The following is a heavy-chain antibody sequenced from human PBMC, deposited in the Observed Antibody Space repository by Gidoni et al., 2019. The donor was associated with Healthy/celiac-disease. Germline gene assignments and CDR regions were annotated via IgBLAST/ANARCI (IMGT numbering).Heavy chain of an antibody. CDR2: INHSGST. CDR3: AREQIAARPLNY. V-gene: IGHV4-34*01. D-gene: IGHD6-6*01. J-gene: IGHJ4*02. CDR1: GGSFSGYY. Sequence: QVQLQQWGAGLFKPSETLSLPCAVYGGSFSGYYWSWIRQPPGKGLEWIGEINHSGSTNYNPSLKRRVTISVDTSKIQFSLKLSTVTAADTAVYYCAREQIAARPLNYWGQGTLVTVSS.